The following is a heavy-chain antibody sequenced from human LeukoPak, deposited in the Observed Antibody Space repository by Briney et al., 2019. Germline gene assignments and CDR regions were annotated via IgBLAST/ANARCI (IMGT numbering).Heavy chain of an antibody. D-gene: IGHD2-15*01. CDR3: VTQRGYVDY. CDR1: GFTFSSYW. CDR2: IKQDGSEK. Sequence: GGSLRLSCAASGFTFSSYWMSWVRQAPAKGREWVANIKQDGSEKYYVDSVKGRFTISRDNAKNSLYLQMNSLRAEDTAVYYCVTQRGYVDYWGQGTLVTVSS. V-gene: IGHV3-7*01. J-gene: IGHJ4*02.